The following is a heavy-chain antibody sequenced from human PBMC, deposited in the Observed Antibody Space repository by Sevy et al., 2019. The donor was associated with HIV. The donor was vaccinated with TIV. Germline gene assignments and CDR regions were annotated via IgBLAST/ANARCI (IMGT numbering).Heavy chain of an antibody. CDR3: ARDWESIAAAGMPRFRHYYYYGMDV. CDR1: GDSVSSNSAA. D-gene: IGHD6-13*01. CDR2: TYYRSKWYN. V-gene: IGHV6-1*01. J-gene: IGHJ6*02. Sequence: SQTPSLTCAISGDSVSSNSAAWNWIRQSPSRGLEWLGRTYYRSKWYNEYAGSVKSRITINPDTTKNQFSLQLNSVTPEDTAVYYCARDWESIAAAGMPRFRHYYYYGMDVWGQGTTVTVSS.